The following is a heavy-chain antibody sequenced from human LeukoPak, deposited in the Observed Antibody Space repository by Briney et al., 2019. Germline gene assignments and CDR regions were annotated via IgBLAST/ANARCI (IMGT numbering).Heavy chain of an antibody. CDR3: ARRLTMIVRGTFDY. CDR1: GGSFSGYY. Sequence: SETLSLTCAVYGGSFSGYYWSWIRQPPGKGLEWIGEINHSGSTNYNLSLKSRVTISVDTSKNQFSLKLSSVTAADTAVYYCARRLTMIVRGTFDYWGQGTLVTVSS. J-gene: IGHJ4*02. D-gene: IGHD3-22*01. CDR2: INHSGST. V-gene: IGHV4-34*01.